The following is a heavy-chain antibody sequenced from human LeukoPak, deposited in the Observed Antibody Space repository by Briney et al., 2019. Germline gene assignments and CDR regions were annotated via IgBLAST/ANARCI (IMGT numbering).Heavy chain of an antibody. Sequence: GGSLRLSCAASGFTFNTYAMNWVRQAPGKGLEWVSSISDSSSYIYYADSVKGRFTISRDNAKNSLYLQMNSLRAEDTAVYYCARYYGSGRPPFDYWGQGTLVTVSS. D-gene: IGHD3-10*01. CDR3: ARYYGSGRPPFDY. CDR2: ISDSSSYI. J-gene: IGHJ4*02. V-gene: IGHV3-21*01. CDR1: GFTFNTYA.